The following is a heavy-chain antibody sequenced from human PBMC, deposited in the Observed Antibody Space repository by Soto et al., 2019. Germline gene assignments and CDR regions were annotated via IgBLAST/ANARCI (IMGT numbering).Heavy chain of an antibody. D-gene: IGHD3-22*01. Sequence: SETLSLTCTVSGGSISSYYWSWIRQPPGKGLEWIGYIYYSGSTNYNPSLKSRVTISVDTSKNQFSLKLSSVTAADTAVYYCARGDYYDSSGYFGYWGQGTLVTVYS. CDR1: GGSISSYY. CDR2: IYYSGST. CDR3: ARGDYYDSSGYFGY. J-gene: IGHJ4*02. V-gene: IGHV4-59*01.